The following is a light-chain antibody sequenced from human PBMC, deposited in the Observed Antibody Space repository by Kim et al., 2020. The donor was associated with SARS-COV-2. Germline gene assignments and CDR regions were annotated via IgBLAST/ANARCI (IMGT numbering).Light chain of an antibody. V-gene: IGLV1-47*01. CDR3: AAWDDRLISWV. Sequence: QSVLTQPPSASGTPGQRVTISCSGSNSNIGNHYVYWYQHLPGTAPKLLIYRDDQRPSGVPDRFSGSKSGTSASLAISGLRSEDDADYYCAAWDDRLISWVFGGGTQLTVL. J-gene: IGLJ3*02. CDR1: NSNIGNHY. CDR2: RDD.